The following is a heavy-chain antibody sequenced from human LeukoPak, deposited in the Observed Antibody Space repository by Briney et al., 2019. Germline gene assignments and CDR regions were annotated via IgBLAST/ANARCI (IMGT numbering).Heavy chain of an antibody. J-gene: IGHJ4*02. Sequence: GGSLRLSCAASGFTFSGYWTHWVRQAPGKGLVWVSRVNSDGSSTSYADVVKGRFTVSRDNTKNTVYLQMNSLRAEDTAVYYCGRGSAVAYNVVDYWGQGTLVTVSS. CDR2: VNSDGSST. CDR3: GRGSAVAYNVVDY. CDR1: GFTFSGYW. D-gene: IGHD6-19*01. V-gene: IGHV3-74*01.